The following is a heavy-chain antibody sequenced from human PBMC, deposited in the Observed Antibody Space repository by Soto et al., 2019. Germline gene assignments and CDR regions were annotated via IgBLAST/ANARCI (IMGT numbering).Heavy chain of an antibody. CDR3: AREGQWLVRGDYYYGMDV. CDR2: IDYSGSA. J-gene: IGHJ6*02. D-gene: IGHD6-19*01. CDR1: GGPIRSSDYY. Sequence: PSETLSLTCTVSGGPIRSSDYYWTWIRQPPGKGLEWIGYIDYSGSAYYNPSLKSRLTLSVDTSKNQFSLTLQSMTVADTAVYYCAREGQWLVRGDYYYGMDVWGQGTTVTVSS. V-gene: IGHV4-30-4*01.